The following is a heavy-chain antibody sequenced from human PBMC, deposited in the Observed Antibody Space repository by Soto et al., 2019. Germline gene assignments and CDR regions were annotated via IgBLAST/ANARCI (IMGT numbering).Heavy chain of an antibody. D-gene: IGHD4-17*01. J-gene: IGHJ5*02. CDR2: ISAYNGNT. CDR1: GYTLPGYS. CDR3: ARDGHDYGELGTTWGDP. V-gene: IGHV1-18*04. Sequence: ASVKVSWKAAGYTLPGYSFSGVRQAPGQGLEGMGGISAYNGNTNYAQKLQGRVTMTTDTSTSTAYMELRSLRSDDTAVYYCARDGHDYGELGTTWGDPGGRG.